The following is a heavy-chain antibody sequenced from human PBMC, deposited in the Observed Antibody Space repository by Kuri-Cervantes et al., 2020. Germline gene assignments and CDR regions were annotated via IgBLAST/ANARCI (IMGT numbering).Heavy chain of an antibody. CDR3: ARGAHDYDDEPPLFTDRPGIQYYFHMDV. CDR2: IYYSGST. D-gene: IGHD4-17*01. Sequence: SETLSLTCTVSGGPVSSGSYYWSWIRQPPGKGLEWIGYIYYSGSTNYNPSLKSRVTISVDTSRNQFSLKMTSVTAADTALYFCARGAHDYDDEPPLFTDRPGIQYYFHMDVWGKGTSVTVSS. CDR1: GGPVSSGSYY. J-gene: IGHJ6*03. V-gene: IGHV4-61*01.